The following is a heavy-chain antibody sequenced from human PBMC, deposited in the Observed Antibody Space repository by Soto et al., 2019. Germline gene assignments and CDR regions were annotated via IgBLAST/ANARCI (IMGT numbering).Heavy chain of an antibody. Sequence: PGGSPRLSCAASGVPFSDYYMSWIRQAPGKGLEWVSYISSSGSTIYYADSVKGRFTISRDNAKNSLYLQMNSLRAEDTAVYYCARPTRGPTVTSYYYYYYMDVWGKGTTVTVSS. CDR1: GVPFSDYY. CDR3: ARPTRGPTVTSYYYYYYMDV. D-gene: IGHD4-17*01. V-gene: IGHV3-11*01. J-gene: IGHJ6*03. CDR2: ISSSGSTI.